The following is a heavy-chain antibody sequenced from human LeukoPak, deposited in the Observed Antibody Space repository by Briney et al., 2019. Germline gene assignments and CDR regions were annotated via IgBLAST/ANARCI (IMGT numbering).Heavy chain of an antibody. CDR1: GGSISSYY. J-gene: IGHJ4*02. CDR2: IYYSGST. D-gene: IGHD6-6*01. CDR3: ARAYQYRAYYFDY. Sequence: SETLSLTCTVSGGSISSYYWSWIRQPLGKGLEWIGYIYYSGSTNYNPSPKSRVTISVDTSKNQFSLKLSSVTAADTAVYYCARAYQYRAYYFDYWGQGTLVTVSS. V-gene: IGHV4-59*01.